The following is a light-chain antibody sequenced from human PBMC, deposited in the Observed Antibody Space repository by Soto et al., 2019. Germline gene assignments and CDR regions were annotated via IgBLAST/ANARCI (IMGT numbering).Light chain of an antibody. CDR3: QSYDSLSGSVE. CDR2: GNN. Sequence: QSVLTQPPSVSGAPGQRVTISCTGSSSNIGAGYDVHWYQQLPGTAPKLLIYGNNNRPSGVPDRFSGSKSGTSASLAITGLQAEDEGDYYCQSYDSLSGSVEFGGGTKVTVL. CDR1: SSNIGAGYD. J-gene: IGLJ2*01. V-gene: IGLV1-40*01.